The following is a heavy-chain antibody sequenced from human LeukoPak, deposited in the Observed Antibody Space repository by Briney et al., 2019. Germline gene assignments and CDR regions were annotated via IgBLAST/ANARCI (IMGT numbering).Heavy chain of an antibody. Sequence: SETLSLTCAVYGGSFSGHYWSWTRQPPGKGLEWIGEIHPSGSTSYNPSPKSRVTISVDTSKNQLSLKLSSVTAADTAVYYCARHHTVGSSYCSSTSCYFDYWGQGTLVTVSS. CDR3: ARHHTVGSSYCSSTSCYFDY. CDR2: IHPSGST. J-gene: IGHJ4*02. V-gene: IGHV4-34*01. CDR1: GGSFSGHY. D-gene: IGHD2-2*01.